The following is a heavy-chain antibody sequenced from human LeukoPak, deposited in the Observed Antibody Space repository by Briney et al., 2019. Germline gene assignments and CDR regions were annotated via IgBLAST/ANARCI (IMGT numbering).Heavy chain of an antibody. D-gene: IGHD1-1*01. CDR1: GFTFSIYA. J-gene: IGHJ6*02. Sequence: GGSLRLSCAASGFTFSIYAMHWVRQAPGKGLDWVAAISNNGNGKSYADSLKGRLTISRDNSANTLYLEMNSLGTEDTAVYYCTRGNSVSHYYYGLDVWGQGTTITVSS. CDR2: ISNNGNGK. CDR3: TRGNSVSHYYYGLDV. V-gene: IGHV3-30*04.